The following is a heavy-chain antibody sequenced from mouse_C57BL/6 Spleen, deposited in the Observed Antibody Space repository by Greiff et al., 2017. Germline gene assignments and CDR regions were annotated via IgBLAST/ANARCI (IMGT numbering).Heavy chain of an antibody. CDR2: IYPGSGST. CDR1: GYTFTSYW. D-gene: IGHD2-5*01. Sequence: QVQLQQPGAELVKPGASVKMSCKASGYTFTSYWITWVKQRPGQGLEWIGDIYPGSGSTNYNEKFKSKATLTVDTSSSTAYMQLSSLTSEDSAVYYGAKKDPCYSNSFAYWGQGTLLTVSA. V-gene: IGHV1-55*01. J-gene: IGHJ3*01. CDR3: AKKDPCYSNSFAY.